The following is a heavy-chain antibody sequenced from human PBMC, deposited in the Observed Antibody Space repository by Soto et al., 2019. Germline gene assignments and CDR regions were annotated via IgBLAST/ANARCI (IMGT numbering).Heavy chain of an antibody. V-gene: IGHV4-30-4*01. Sequence: SETLSLTCTVSGASFSSDDYFWSWIRQPPGKGLEWIGFIYYSGPYYNPSLKSRVTMSIDTSRNQFSLRLTSVTVADTAVYYCARDLGYCAAGSCYAKWGSWGQGTLVTVSS. D-gene: IGHD2-15*01. CDR2: IYYSGP. CDR3: ARDLGYCAAGSCYAKWGS. CDR1: GASFSSDDYF. J-gene: IGHJ5*02.